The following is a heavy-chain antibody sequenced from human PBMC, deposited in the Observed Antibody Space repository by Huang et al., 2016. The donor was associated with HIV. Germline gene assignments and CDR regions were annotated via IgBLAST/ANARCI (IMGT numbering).Heavy chain of an antibody. D-gene: IGHD3-16*01. CDR1: GFTFDDYA. Sequence: EVQLVESGGGLVRPGRSLRLSCAASGFTFDDYAMHGVRQTPGKWLEWGSGINGKSGNIAYADSVRGRFTISRDNAKNSLYPQMNSLRPEDTALYYCAKDWGYDFGAFDFWGRGTMVTVSS. CDR3: AKDWGYDFGAFDF. J-gene: IGHJ3*01. V-gene: IGHV3-9*01. CDR2: INGKSGNI.